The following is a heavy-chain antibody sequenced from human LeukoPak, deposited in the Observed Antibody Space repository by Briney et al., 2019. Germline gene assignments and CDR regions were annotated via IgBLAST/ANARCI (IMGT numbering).Heavy chain of an antibody. D-gene: IGHD3/OR15-3a*01. CDR2: IRYDGSNK. V-gene: IGHV3-30*02. Sequence: GGSLRLSCAVSGFTFSSYGMHWVRQAPGKGLEWVAFIRYDGSNKYYADSVKGRFTISRDNSKNTLYLQMNSLRAEDTAVYHCGKDARAFLDPYYMDVWGKGTTVTLSS. J-gene: IGHJ6*03. CDR1: GFTFSSYG. CDR3: GKDARAFLDPYYMDV.